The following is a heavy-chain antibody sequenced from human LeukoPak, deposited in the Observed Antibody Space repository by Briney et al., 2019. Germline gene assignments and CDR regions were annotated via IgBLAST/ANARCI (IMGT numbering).Heavy chain of an antibody. CDR2: IYYSGST. CDR1: GGSISSSSYY. D-gene: IGHD6-13*01. Sequence: SETLSLTCTVSGGSISSSSYYWGWIRQPPGKGLEWIGSIYYSGSTYYNPSLKSRVTISVDTSKNQFSLKLNSVTPEDTAVYYCARYVVAAAGTGFDPWGQGTLVTVSS. V-gene: IGHV4-39*07. CDR3: ARYVVAAAGTGFDP. J-gene: IGHJ5*02.